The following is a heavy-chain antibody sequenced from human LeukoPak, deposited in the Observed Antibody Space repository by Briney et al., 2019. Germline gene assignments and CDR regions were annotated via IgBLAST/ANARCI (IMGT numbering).Heavy chain of an antibody. V-gene: IGHV1-69*04. CDR2: IIPILGIA. Sequence: SVKVSCKASGGTLSRYAISWVRQAPGQGLEWMGRIIPILGIANYAQKFQGRVTITADKSTSTAYMELSSLRSEDTAVYYCARDRDSGSPPAAFDIWGQGTMVTVSS. J-gene: IGHJ3*02. CDR1: GGTLSRYA. D-gene: IGHD1-26*01. CDR3: ARDRDSGSPPAAFDI.